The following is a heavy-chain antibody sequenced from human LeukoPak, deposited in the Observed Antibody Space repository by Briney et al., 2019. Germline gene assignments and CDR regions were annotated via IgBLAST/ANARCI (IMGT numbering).Heavy chain of an antibody. CDR3: VSGGGDY. CDR1: GFIFSTSA. Sequence: GGSLRLSCAASGFIFSTSAMHWVRQAPGKGLECVALISHDGSNKYYADSVKGRFTISRDNSKNTLYLQMNSLRPEDTAWYYCVSGGGDYWGQGSLVTVSS. V-gene: IGHV3-30-3*01. J-gene: IGHJ4*02. D-gene: IGHD3-10*01. CDR2: ISHDGSNK.